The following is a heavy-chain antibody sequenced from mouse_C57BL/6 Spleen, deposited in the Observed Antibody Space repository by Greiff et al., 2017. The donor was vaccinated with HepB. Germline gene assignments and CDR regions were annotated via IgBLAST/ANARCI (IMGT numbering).Heavy chain of an antibody. J-gene: IGHJ1*03. CDR1: GYTFTSYW. V-gene: IGHV1-72*01. CDR2: IDPNSGGT. Sequence: QVQLQQPGAELVKPGASVKLSCKASGYTFTSYWMHWVKQRPGRGLERIGRIDPNSGGTKYNEKFKSKATLTVDKPSSTAYMQLSSLTSEDSAVYYCARERSYPYWYFDVWGTGTTVTVSS. D-gene: IGHD5-1-1*01. CDR3: ARERSYPYWYFDV.